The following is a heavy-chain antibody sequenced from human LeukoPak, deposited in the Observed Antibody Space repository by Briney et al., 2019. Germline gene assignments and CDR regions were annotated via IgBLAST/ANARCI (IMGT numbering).Heavy chain of an antibody. V-gene: IGHV1-69*04. CDR2: IIPILGIA. J-gene: IGHJ6*02. CDR3: ARAIRAGRYCSGGSCSSPNYYYGMDV. Sequence: ASVKVSCKASGGTFSSYAISWVRQAPGQGLEWMGRIIPILGIANYAQKFQGRVTITADKSTSTAYMELSSLRSEDTAVYYCARAIRAGRYCSGGSCSSPNYYYGMDVWGQGTTVTVSS. CDR1: GGTFSSYA. D-gene: IGHD2-15*01.